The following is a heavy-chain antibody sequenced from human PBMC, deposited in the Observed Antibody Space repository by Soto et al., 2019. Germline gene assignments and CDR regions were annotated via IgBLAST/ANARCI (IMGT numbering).Heavy chain of an antibody. CDR3: AREYTYGSNFFDC. J-gene: IGHJ4*02. CDR1: GGSISSAAYY. V-gene: IGHV4-31*03. CDR2: ISHSGST. Sequence: QVQLQESGPGLLKPSQTLSLTCTVSGGSISSAAYYWSWIRQHPGKGLEWIGYISHSGSTYYKPSPHSRGIVSVEASKNQFSLSLTSVTAAVTAVYYCAREYTYGSNFFDCWGQGALVTVSS. D-gene: IGHD5-18*01.